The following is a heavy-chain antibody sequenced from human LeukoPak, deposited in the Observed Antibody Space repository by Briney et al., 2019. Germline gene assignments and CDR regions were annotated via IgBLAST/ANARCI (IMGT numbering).Heavy chain of an antibody. CDR1: GFTFSDYY. D-gene: IGHD3-10*01. CDR3: ARDKSLWFGESYYYYGMDV. J-gene: IGHJ6*02. Sequence: GGSLRLSCAASGFTFSDYYMSWIRQAPGKGLEWVSYISSSGSTIYYADSVKGRFTISRDNAKNSLYLQMNSLRAEDTAVYYCARDKSLWFGESYYYYGMDVWGQGTTVTVSS. V-gene: IGHV3-11*01. CDR2: ISSSGSTI.